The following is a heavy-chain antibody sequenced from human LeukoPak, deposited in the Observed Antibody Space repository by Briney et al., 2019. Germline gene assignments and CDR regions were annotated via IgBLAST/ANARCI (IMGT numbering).Heavy chain of an antibody. CDR3: ARRLGSRGRSDP. CDR1: GGSISSSSNY. D-gene: IGHD3-10*01. Sequence: PSETLSLTCTVSGGSISSSSNYWGWIRQPPGKGLEWVGSIYYSGSTYYNPSLKSRVTISVDTSKNQFSLKLTSVTAADTAVYYCARRLGSRGRSDPWGQGTLVTVSS. J-gene: IGHJ5*02. V-gene: IGHV4-39*01. CDR2: IYYSGST.